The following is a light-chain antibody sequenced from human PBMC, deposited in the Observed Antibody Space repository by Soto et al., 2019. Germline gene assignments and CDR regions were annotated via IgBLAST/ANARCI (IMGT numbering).Light chain of an antibody. Sequence: QSALTQPPSVSGSPLQTVTISCTGNSSDLSSYNRVSWYQQSPGTAPKLIIYEFSNRPSGVPDCISGARSGNTASLTISWFQAEDEADYYCSLYTMANCDVVGNGTKV. CDR2: EFS. V-gene: IGLV2-18*01. CDR1: SSDLSSYNR. CDR3: SLYTMANCDV. J-gene: IGLJ1*01.